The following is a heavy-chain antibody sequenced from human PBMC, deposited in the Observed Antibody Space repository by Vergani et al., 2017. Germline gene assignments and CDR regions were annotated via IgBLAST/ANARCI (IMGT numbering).Heavy chain of an antibody. D-gene: IGHD6-13*01. J-gene: IGHJ5*02. V-gene: IGHV4-59*01. CDR3: ARFGYSSSWYPNWFDP. CDR2: MYHSGST. CDR1: GGSMSGYY. Sequence: QVRLQESGPGLVKPSETLSLTCSVSGGSMSGYYWRWIRQPPGKELEWIGYMYHSGSTNYNPSLETRVTISGDTSKNQFSLKLNSVTAADTAVYYCARFGYSSSWYPNWFDPWGQGTLVTVSS.